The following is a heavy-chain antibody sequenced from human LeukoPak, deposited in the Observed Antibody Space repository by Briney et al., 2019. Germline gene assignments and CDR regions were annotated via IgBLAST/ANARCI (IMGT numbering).Heavy chain of an antibody. V-gene: IGHV3-23*01. Sequence: PGGSLRLSCAASGFTFSSYAMSWVRQAPGKGLEWVTAISGSGGSTYYADSVKGRFTISRDNSKNTLYLQMNSLRAEDTAVYYCAKDFALAAAGPGAFDIWGQGTMVTVSS. D-gene: IGHD6-13*01. CDR1: GFTFSSYA. CDR2: ISGSGGST. J-gene: IGHJ3*02. CDR3: AKDFALAAAGPGAFDI.